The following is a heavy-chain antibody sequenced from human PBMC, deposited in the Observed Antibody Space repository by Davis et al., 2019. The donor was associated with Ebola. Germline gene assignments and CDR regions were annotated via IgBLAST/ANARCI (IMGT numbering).Heavy chain of an antibody. CDR1: RGSISSSSYY. CDR3: ARHRLYYYDSSGYYTGLAFDY. D-gene: IGHD3-22*01. CDR2: IYYSGST. J-gene: IGHJ4*02. Sequence: MPSETLSLTCTVSRGSISSSSYYWGWIRQPPGKGLEWIGSIYYSGSTYYNPSLKSRVTISVDTSKNQFSLKLSSVTAADTAVYYCARHRLYYYDSSGYYTGLAFDYWGQGTLVTVSS. V-gene: IGHV4-39*01.